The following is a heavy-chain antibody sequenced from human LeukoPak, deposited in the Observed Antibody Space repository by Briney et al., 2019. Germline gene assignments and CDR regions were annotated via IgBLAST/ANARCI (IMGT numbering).Heavy chain of an antibody. CDR3: ARTFGSGSYFDH. Sequence: SETLSLTCTVSGGSISSGGYYWSWIRQHPGKGLEWIGYIYYSGSTYYNPSLKSRVTISVDTSKNQFSLKLSSVTAADTAVYYCARTFGSGSYFDHWGQGTLVTVSS. CDR2: IYYSGST. CDR1: GGSISSGGYY. V-gene: IGHV4-31*03. D-gene: IGHD3-10*01. J-gene: IGHJ4*02.